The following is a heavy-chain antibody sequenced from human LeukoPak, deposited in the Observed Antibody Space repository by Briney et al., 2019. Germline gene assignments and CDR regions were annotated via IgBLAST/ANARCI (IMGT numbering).Heavy chain of an antibody. CDR2: ISGSGGST. CDR1: RFTFGSFA. CDR3: ARDSGVQIRRGYFDY. D-gene: IGHD3-10*01. V-gene: IGHV3-23*01. Sequence: GGSLRLSCAASRFTFGSFAMSWVRQAPGKGLEWVSAISGSGGSTYYADSVRGRFTISRDNSKNTLYLQMNSLRAEDTAVYYCARDSGVQIRRGYFDYWGQGTLVTVSS. J-gene: IGHJ4*02.